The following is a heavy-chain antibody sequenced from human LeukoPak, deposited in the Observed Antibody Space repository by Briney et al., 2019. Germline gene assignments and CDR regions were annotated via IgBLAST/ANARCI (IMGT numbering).Heavy chain of an antibody. CDR3: AKDYSSGWYFGY. CDR2: ISASGGTT. Sequence: GGSLRLSCAASGFSFSSYAMAWVRRAQGKGLEWVSAISASGGTTHYAGSVKGRFIISRDNSKNTLYLQMDSLRAEDTAVYYCAKDYSSGWYFGYWGQGTLVTVSS. D-gene: IGHD6-19*01. CDR1: GFSFSSYA. V-gene: IGHV3-23*01. J-gene: IGHJ4*02.